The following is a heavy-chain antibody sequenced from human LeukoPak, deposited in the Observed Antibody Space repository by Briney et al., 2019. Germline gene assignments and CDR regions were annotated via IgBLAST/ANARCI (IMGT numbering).Heavy chain of an antibody. CDR3: AKDQGTAMVYYYYYGMDV. V-gene: IGHV3-30*02. CDR2: IRYDGSNK. Sequence: PGGSLRLSCAASGFTVSGNYVSWVRQAPGKGLEWVAFIRYDGSNKYYADSVKGRFTISRDNSKNTLYLQMNSLRAEDTAVYYCAKDQGTAMVYYYYYGMDVWGQGTTVTVSS. J-gene: IGHJ6*02. CDR1: GFTVSGNY. D-gene: IGHD5-18*01.